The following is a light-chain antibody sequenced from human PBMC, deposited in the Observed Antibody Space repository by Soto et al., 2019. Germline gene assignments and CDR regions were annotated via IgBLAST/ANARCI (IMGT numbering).Light chain of an antibody. CDR1: QSISSW. V-gene: IGKV1-5*03. CDR2: KAS. CDR3: QQYNSYSNT. Sequence: DIQMTQSPSTLSASVGDRVTITCRASQSISSWLAWYQQKPGKAPKLLIYKASSLESGVPSRFSGSGSGTEFTLTISSLQPDDFATYYGQQYNSYSNTIGQWTKLEIK. J-gene: IGKJ2*01.